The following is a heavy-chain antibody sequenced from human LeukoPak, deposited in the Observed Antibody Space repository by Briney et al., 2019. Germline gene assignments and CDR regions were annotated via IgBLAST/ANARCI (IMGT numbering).Heavy chain of an antibody. CDR1: AHSFSSSRYY. Sequence: SETLSLTCAVSAHSFSSSRYYWSWIRQPPGKGLEWIGTISYSGSTYYNPSLKSRVTISVDTSKNQFSLKLTSVSAADTAVYFCARLNYYDNSGYYTQPKFDYWGQGTLVTVSS. V-gene: IGHV4-39*01. CDR3: ARLNYYDNSGYYTQPKFDY. CDR2: ISYSGST. J-gene: IGHJ4*02. D-gene: IGHD3-22*01.